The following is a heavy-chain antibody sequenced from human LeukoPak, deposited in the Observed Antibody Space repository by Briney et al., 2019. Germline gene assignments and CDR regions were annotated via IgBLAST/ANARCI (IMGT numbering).Heavy chain of an antibody. CDR3: ARGTSYYYDSSGYYDADFDY. Sequence: SETLSLTCTVSGGSISSYYWSWIRQPPGKGLEWIGSIYHSGSTYYNPSLKSRVTISVDTSKNQFSLKLSSVTAADTAVYYCARGTSYYYDSSGYYDADFDYWGQGTLVTVSS. CDR2: IYHSGST. V-gene: IGHV4-38-2*02. J-gene: IGHJ4*02. CDR1: GGSISSYY. D-gene: IGHD3-22*01.